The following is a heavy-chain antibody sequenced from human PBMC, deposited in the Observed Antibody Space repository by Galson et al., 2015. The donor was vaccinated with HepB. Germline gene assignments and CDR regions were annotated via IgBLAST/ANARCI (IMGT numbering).Heavy chain of an antibody. V-gene: IGHV3-30*18. D-gene: IGHD6-19*01. CDR2: ISYDGSNK. CDR3: AKGWYVLY. J-gene: IGHJ4*02. CDR1: GFTFSSYG. Sequence: SLRLSCAASGFTFSSYGMHWVRQAPGKGLEWVAVISYDGSNKYYADSVKGRFTISRDNSKNTLYLQMNSLRAEDTAVYYCAKGWYVLYWGQGTLVTVSS.